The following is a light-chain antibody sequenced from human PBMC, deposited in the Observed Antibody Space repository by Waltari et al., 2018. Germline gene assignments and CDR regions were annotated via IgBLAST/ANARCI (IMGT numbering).Light chain of an antibody. Sequence: QLALTQSPSASASLGASVKPTCTLSSGHSTHVIAWLQKRPEKGPRYLITVNSDGSHNQGDEIADRFSGSISGAERYLTFSSLQSEDEADYYGQTGGHGTWVFGGGTKLTVL. V-gene: IGLV4-69*01. CDR1: SGHSTHV. CDR2: VNSDGSH. CDR3: QTGGHGTWV. J-gene: IGLJ3*02.